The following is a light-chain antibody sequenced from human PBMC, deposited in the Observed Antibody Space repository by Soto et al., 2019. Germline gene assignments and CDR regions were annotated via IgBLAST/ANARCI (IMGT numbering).Light chain of an antibody. CDR1: SSNIGAGYD. V-gene: IGLV1-40*01. J-gene: IGLJ2*01. Sequence: QSVLTQPPSVSGAPGQRVTISCTGSSSNIGAGYDVHWYQQLPGTAPKLLIYGNSNRPSGVPDRFSGSKSGTSASLAITGLQAEDEADYSCQSYDSRLGGYVVFGGGTKLTVL. CDR3: QSYDSRLGGYVV. CDR2: GNS.